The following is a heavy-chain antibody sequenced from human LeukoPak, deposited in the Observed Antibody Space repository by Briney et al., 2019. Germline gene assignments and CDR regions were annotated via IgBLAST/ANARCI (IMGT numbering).Heavy chain of an antibody. D-gene: IGHD6-13*01. J-gene: IGHJ4*02. CDR2: ISGSGGST. Sequence: GGSLRPSCAASGFTFSSYAMNWVRQAPGKGLEWVSAISGSGGSTYYADSVKGRFTISRDNSKNTLYLQMNSLRAEDTAVYYCAKDPEGRSGRAAAKVDYWGQGTLVTVSS. CDR1: GFTFSSYA. CDR3: AKDPEGRSGRAAAKVDY. V-gene: IGHV3-23*01.